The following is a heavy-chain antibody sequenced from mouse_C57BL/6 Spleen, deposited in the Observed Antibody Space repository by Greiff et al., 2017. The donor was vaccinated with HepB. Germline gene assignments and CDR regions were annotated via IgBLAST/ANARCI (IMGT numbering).Heavy chain of an antibody. CDR1: GFSFNTYA. CDR2: IRSKSNNYAT. V-gene: IGHV10-1*01. J-gene: IGHJ2*01. CDR3: GRQGGIYYFDD. Sequence: EVQRVESGGGLVQPKGSLKLSCAASGFSFNTYAMNWVRQAPGKGLEWVARIRSKSNNYATYYADSVKDRFTISRDDSESMLYLQMNNLKTEDTAMYYWGRQGGIYYFDDGGQGTTLTVSS.